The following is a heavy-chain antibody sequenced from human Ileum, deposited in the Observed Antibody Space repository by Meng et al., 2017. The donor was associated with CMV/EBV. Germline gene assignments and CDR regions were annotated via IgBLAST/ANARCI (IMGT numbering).Heavy chain of an antibody. Sequence: GSLRLSCTVSGGSISSGTYYWGWIRQPPGKGLEWIASIYYSGSTNYNPSLKNRVTISVDTSNNQFSLKLSSVTAADTAVYYCARGRTAAAYWGQGTLVTVSS. CDR3: ARGRTAAAY. CDR1: GGSISSGTYY. D-gene: IGHD6-13*01. CDR2: IYYSGST. J-gene: IGHJ4*02. V-gene: IGHV4-39*07.